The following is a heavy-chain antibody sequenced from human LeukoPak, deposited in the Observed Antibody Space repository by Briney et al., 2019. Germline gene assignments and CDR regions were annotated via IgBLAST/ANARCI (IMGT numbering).Heavy chain of an antibody. CDR3: AREEEWYASGTYYKGFDS. V-gene: IGHV3-21*01. Sequence: PGGSLRLSCAASGFTFSSHWMHWVRQAPGKGLEWVSCISTRSTYIYYADSVKGRFTISRDNAKNSLYLQMNSLRTDDTAVYYCAREEEWYASGTYYKGFDSWGQGTLVTVSS. CDR2: ISTRSTYI. D-gene: IGHD3-10*01. CDR1: GFTFSSHW. J-gene: IGHJ4*02.